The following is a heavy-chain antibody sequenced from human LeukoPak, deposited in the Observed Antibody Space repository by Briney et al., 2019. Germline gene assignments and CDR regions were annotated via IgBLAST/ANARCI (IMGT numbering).Heavy chain of an antibody. V-gene: IGHV4-39*01. CDR2: VSHSENT. J-gene: IGHJ2*01. CDR3: ARHLYYSASAFWYIDL. Sequence: SETLSLTCTLSGDSITSSDHYWVWIRQSPGKGLEWIGSVSHSENTYYKSSLRSRVTVSLDTSKNEFSLILTSVTAADTAEYYCARHLYYSASAFWYIDLWGRGTLVIVSP. CDR1: GDSITSSDHY. D-gene: IGHD3-10*01.